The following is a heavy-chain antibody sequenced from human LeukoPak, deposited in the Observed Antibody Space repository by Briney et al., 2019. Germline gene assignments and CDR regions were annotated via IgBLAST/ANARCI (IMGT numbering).Heavy chain of an antibody. CDR2: IYYSGST. J-gene: IGHJ4*02. CDR1: GGSISSSSYY. D-gene: IGHD6-13*01. CDR3: ARGAAADPFDY. Sequence: SETLSLTCTVSGGSISSSSYYWGWIRQPPGKGLEWIGSIYYSGSTNYNPSLKSRVTISVDTSKNQFSLKLSSVSAADTAVYYCARGAAADPFDYWGQGTLVTVSS. V-gene: IGHV4-39*07.